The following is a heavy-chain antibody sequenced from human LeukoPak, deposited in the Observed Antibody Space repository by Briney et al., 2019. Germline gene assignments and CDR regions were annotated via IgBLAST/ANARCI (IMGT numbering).Heavy chain of an antibody. CDR3: AKDKGATTQFDC. CDR2: ISGSGGST. Sequence: PGGSLRPSCAASGFTFSSYAMSWVRQAPGKGLEWVSAISGSGGSTYSADSVKGRFTISRDNSKNTLYLQMNSLRAEDTAVYYCAKDKGATTQFDCWGQGTLVTVSS. D-gene: IGHD1-26*01. CDR1: GFTFSSYA. J-gene: IGHJ4*02. V-gene: IGHV3-23*01.